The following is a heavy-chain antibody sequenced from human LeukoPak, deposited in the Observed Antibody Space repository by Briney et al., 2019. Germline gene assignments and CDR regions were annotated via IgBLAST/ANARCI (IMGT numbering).Heavy chain of an antibody. J-gene: IGHJ4*02. CDR2: IYYSGTT. V-gene: IGHV4-59*01. CDR1: GGSMNNYY. CDR3: ARGSRSSDY. Sequence: SETLSLTCTVSGGSMNNYYWTWIRQPPGKGLEWIGYIYYSGTTSYNPSLKSRVTISGDTSKNQFSLKLSSVTAADTAVYYCARGSRSSDYWGQGTLVTVSS.